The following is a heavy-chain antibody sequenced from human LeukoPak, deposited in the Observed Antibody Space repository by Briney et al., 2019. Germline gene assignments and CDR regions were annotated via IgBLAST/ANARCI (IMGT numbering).Heavy chain of an antibody. CDR3: AQAWRWLQLNY. V-gene: IGHV3-74*01. Sequence: GGSLRLSCAASGFTFSSYWMHWVRQAPGKGLVWVSRINSDGRSISYADSVKGRFTISRDNAKNTLYLQMNSLRDEDTAVYYCAQAWRWLQLNYWGQGTLVTVSS. J-gene: IGHJ4*02. CDR2: INSDGRSI. CDR1: GFTFSSYW. D-gene: IGHD5-24*01.